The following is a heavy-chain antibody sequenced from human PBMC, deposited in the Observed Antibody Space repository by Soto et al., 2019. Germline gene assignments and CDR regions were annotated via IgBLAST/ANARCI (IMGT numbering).Heavy chain of an antibody. D-gene: IGHD2-15*01. V-gene: IGHV4-4*02. J-gene: IGHJ6*02. CDR3: ARAGTVVAATRNYYYGMDV. CDR1: GGSISSSNW. CDR2: IYHSGST. Sequence: SETLSLTCAVSGGSISSSNWGSWVRQPPGKGLEWIGEIYHSGSTNYNPSLKSRVTISVDKSKNQFSLKLSSVTAADTAVYYCARAGTVVAATRNYYYGMDVWGQGTTVTVSS.